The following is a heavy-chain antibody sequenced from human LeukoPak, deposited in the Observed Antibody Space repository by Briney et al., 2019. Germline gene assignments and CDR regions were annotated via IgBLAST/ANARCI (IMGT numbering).Heavy chain of an antibody. CDR3: ARVPEGYFDWLLYFDY. J-gene: IGHJ4*02. CDR1: GGTFSSYA. V-gene: IGHV1-69*13. D-gene: IGHD3-9*01. CDR2: IIPIFGTA. Sequence: SVKVSCKASGGTFSSYAISWVRQAPGQGLEWMGGIIPIFGTAHYAQKFQGRVTITADESTSTAYMELSSLRSEDTAVYYCARVPEGYFDWLLYFDYWGQGTLVTVSS.